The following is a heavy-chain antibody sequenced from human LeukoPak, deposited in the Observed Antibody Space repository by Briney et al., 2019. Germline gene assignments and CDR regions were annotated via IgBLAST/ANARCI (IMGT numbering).Heavy chain of an antibody. V-gene: IGHV1-8*01. Sequence: ASVTVSCKASGYTFTSYDINWVRQAAGQGLEWMGWMNPNSGNTGYAQKFQGRVTMTRNTSISTAYMELSSLRSEDTAVYYCATSYDSSGLPYDYWGQGTLVTVSS. J-gene: IGHJ4*02. D-gene: IGHD3-22*01. CDR3: ATSYDSSGLPYDY. CDR2: MNPNSGNT. CDR1: GYTFTSYD.